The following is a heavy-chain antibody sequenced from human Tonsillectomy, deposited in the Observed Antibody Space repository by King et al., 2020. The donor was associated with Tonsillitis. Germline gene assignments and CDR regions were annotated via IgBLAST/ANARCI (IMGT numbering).Heavy chain of an antibody. D-gene: IGHD5-24*01. CDR1: GGSFSGYY. CDR2: INHSGST. V-gene: IGHV4-34*01. J-gene: IGHJ4*02. Sequence: VQLQQWGAGLLKPSETLSLTCAVYGGSFSGYYWSWIRQPPGKGLEWIGEINHSGSTNYNPSLKSRVTVSVDTSKNQFSLKLSSVTAADTAVYYCAGVGDGYNRPFDYWGQGTLVTVSS. CDR3: AGVGDGYNRPFDY.